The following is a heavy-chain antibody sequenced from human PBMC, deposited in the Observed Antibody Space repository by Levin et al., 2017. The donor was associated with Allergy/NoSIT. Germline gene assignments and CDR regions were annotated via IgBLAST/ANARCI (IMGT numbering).Heavy chain of an antibody. Sequence: SETLSLTCSVSGGSISNYYWNWIRQPAGKGLEWIGRIHISGSTNYNPSLKSRVSVSVYTSKNQFSLKLTSVTAADTAVYFCSRSTYNSGPYEFWGQGTLVTVSS. CDR3: SRSTYNSGPYEF. D-gene: IGHD6-19*01. CDR2: IHISGST. V-gene: IGHV4-4*07. CDR1: GGSISNYY. J-gene: IGHJ4*02.